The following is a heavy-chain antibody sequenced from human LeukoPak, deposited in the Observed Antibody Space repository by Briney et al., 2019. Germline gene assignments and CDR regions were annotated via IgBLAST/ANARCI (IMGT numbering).Heavy chain of an antibody. CDR1: GLTFSRYA. CDR2: ISGSGGTT. D-gene: IGHD3-22*01. V-gene: IGHV3-23*01. J-gene: IGHJ4*02. CDR3: AKGYYYDSSGYYRLYFDY. Sequence: GGSLRLSCAASGLTFSRYAMSWVRQAPGKGLEWVSTISGSGGTTYYADSVKGRFTISRDNSKNTLYLQMNSLRAEDTAVYYCAKGYYYDSSGYYRLYFDYWGQGTLVTVSS.